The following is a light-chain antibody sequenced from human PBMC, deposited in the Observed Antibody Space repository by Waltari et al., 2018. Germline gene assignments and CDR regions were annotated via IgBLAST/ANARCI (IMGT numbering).Light chain of an antibody. V-gene: IGLV6-57*03. CDR3: QSYDGSNPVV. J-gene: IGLJ3*02. CDR1: SGSIASNY. CDR2: EDS. Sequence: FLLTQPHSVSESPGKTVTIPCTRTSGSIASNYVQWSQQRPGSAPTTVIFEDSQRPSGVPDRFSGSVDISSNSASLTISGLETEDEADYYCQSYDGSNPVVFGGGTKLTVL.